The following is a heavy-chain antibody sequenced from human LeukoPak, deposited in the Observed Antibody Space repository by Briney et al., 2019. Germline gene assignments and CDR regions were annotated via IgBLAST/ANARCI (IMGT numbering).Heavy chain of an antibody. Sequence: GASVKVSCKASGYTFTSYGISWVRQAPGLGLEWMGWISAYNGNTNYAQKLQGRVTMTTDTSTSTAYMELRSLRSDDTAVYYCARDISEQWLVPSYYYYGMDVWGKGTTVTVSS. CDR1: GYTFTSYG. D-gene: IGHD6-19*01. V-gene: IGHV1-18*04. CDR2: ISAYNGNT. CDR3: ARDISEQWLVPSYYYYGMDV. J-gene: IGHJ6*04.